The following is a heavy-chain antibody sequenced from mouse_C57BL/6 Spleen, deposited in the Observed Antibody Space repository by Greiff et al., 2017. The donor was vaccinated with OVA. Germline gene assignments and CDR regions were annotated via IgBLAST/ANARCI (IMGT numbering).Heavy chain of an antibody. CDR1: GYTFTDYE. D-gene: IGHD3-2*02. CDR2: IDPETGGT. J-gene: IGHJ2*01. CDR3: TRRKTAQATEYFED. V-gene: IGHV1-15*01. Sequence: VQLQQSGAELVRPGASVTLSCKASGYTFTDYEMHWVKQTPVHGLEWIGAIDPETGGTAYNQKFKGKAILTADKSSSTAYMELRSLTSEDSAVYYCTRRKTAQATEYFEDWGKGTTLTVSS.